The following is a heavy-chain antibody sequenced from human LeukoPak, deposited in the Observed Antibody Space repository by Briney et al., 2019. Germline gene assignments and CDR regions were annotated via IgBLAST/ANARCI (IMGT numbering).Heavy chain of an antibody. Sequence: GGSLRLSCAASGFTLRNYWMNWVRHAPGKGLEWVANIKPVGSEKYYLDSVRGRFTISRDNAKNSLYLQMNSLRAEDTAVYYCASGLDWGQGTLVTVSS. CDR3: ASGLD. J-gene: IGHJ4*02. CDR1: GFTLRNYW. CDR2: IKPVGSEK. V-gene: IGHV3-7*05.